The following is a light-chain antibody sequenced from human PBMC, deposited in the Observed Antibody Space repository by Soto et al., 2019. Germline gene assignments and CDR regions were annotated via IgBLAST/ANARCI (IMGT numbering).Light chain of an antibody. Sequence: EVVLTQSPATLSLSPGERATLSCRASQSVNNYLAWYQQQPGQAPRLLIYDASNKATGIPARFSGGGSGTDFTLTISSLEPEGFAVYFCQRRSNRITFGQGTRLEIE. CDR2: DAS. V-gene: IGKV3-11*01. CDR1: QSVNNY. J-gene: IGKJ5*01. CDR3: QRRSNRIT.